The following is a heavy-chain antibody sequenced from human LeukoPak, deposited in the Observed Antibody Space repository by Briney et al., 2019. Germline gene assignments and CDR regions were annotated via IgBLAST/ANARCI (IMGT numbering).Heavy chain of an antibody. CDR2: INPNSGGT. V-gene: IGHV1-2*02. CDR3: ARDLRVRRLGDAFDI. D-gene: IGHD3-10*01. Sequence: ASVKVSCKASGYTFTGYYMHWVRQAPGQGLEWMGWINPNSGGTNYAQKFQGRVTMTRDTSISTAYMELSRLRSDDTAVYYCARDLRVRRLGDAFDIWGQGTMVTVPS. J-gene: IGHJ3*02. CDR1: GYTFTGYY.